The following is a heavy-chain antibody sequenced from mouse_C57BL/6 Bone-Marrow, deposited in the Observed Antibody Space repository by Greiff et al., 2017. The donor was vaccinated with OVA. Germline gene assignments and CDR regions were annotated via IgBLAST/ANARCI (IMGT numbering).Heavy chain of an antibody. Sequence: VQVVESGPGLVAPSQSLSITCTVSGFSLTSYAISWVRQPPGKGLEWLGVIWTGGGTNYNSALKSRLSISKDNSKSQFLLKMNSLQAEDTARCYCDRNIEYDGYYFCYAMDYWGQGTSVTVSS. CDR2: IWTGGGT. CDR3: DRNIEYDGYYFCYAMDY. J-gene: IGHJ4*01. V-gene: IGHV2-9-1*01. CDR1: GFSLTSYA. D-gene: IGHD2-3*01.